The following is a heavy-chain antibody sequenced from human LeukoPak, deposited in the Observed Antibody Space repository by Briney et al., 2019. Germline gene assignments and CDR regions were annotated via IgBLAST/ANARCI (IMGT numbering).Heavy chain of an antibody. CDR3: AKATYYYDSGY. CDR1: GGSFSGYY. CDR2: ISGSGGST. D-gene: IGHD3-22*01. Sequence: ETLSLTCAVYGGSFSGYYWSWVRQAPGKGLEWVSAISGSGGSTYYADSVKGRFTISRDNSKNTLYLQMNSLRAEDTAVYYCAKATYYYDSGYWGQGTLVTVSS. J-gene: IGHJ4*02. V-gene: IGHV3-23*01.